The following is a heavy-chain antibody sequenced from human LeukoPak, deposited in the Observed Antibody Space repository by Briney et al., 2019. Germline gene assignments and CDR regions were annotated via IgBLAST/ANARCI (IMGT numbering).Heavy chain of an antibody. CDR1: GGSFSGYY. Sequence: SETLSLTCAVYGGSFSGYYWSWIRQPPGKGLEWIGEINHSGSTNYNPSLKSRVTISVDTSKNQFSLKLSSVTAADTAVYYCARRGRSGYYFGWDYFDYWGQGTLVTVSS. V-gene: IGHV4-34*01. CDR3: ARRGRSGYYFGWDYFDY. J-gene: IGHJ4*02. D-gene: IGHD3-22*01. CDR2: INHSGST.